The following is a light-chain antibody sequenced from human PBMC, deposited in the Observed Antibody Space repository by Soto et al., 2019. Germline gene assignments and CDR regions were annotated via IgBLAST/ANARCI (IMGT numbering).Light chain of an antibody. J-gene: IGKJ1*01. CDR2: SST. Sequence: DIQMTQSPSSLSASVGDSVTISCRSSQNIDTFLNWYQQKAGEAPKLLIRSSTTLQDGVPSRFTGSGSGTEFALTIGSLQPEDFASYYCQQSHSAPTFGQGTKA. CDR3: QQSHSAPT. CDR1: QNIDTF. V-gene: IGKV1-39*01.